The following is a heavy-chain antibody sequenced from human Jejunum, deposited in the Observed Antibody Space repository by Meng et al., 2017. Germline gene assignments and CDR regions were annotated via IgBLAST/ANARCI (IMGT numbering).Heavy chain of an antibody. J-gene: IGHJ4*02. CDR2: IWSDGGNE. CDR3: ARDRGLRDLDH. Sequence: QGPVVGSGGGVVPPGRALRLSCVASGISFSTSGMHWVRQAPGKGLEWVAMIWSDGGNEYYADSVKGRFTISRDNSKNTVYLQMDSLRAEDTAVYYCARDRGLRDLDHWGQGTLVTVSS. V-gene: IGHV3-33*01. CDR1: GISFSTSG. D-gene: IGHD3-10*01.